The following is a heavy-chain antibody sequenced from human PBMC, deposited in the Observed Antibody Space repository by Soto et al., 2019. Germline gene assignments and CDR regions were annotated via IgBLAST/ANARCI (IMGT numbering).Heavy chain of an antibody. CDR1: GGSFSGYY. CDR3: ASGFFTIFGVALTG. V-gene: IGHV4-34*01. D-gene: IGHD3-3*01. J-gene: IGHJ4*02. CDR2: INHSGST. Sequence: SETLSLTCAVYGGSFSGYYWSWIRQPPGKGLEWIGEINHSGSTNYNPSLKSRVTISVDTSKNQFSLKLSSVTAADTAVYYCASGFFTIFGVALTGCGQGTLLTVYS.